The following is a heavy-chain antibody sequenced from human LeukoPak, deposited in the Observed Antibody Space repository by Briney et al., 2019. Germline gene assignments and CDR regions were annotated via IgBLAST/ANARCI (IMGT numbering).Heavy chain of an antibody. J-gene: IGHJ4*02. CDR2: ISGGGEST. V-gene: IGHV3-48*03. Sequence: GGSLRLSCAASGFTFRSYEMNWVRHAPGRGLEWVPHISGGGESTVYPDAVKGRFTISRDNAKNSLYLQMNSLRVEDTGVYYCARRSGRRYEYWGQGVLVTVSP. D-gene: IGHD5-24*01. CDR1: GFTFRSYE. CDR3: ARRSGRRYEY.